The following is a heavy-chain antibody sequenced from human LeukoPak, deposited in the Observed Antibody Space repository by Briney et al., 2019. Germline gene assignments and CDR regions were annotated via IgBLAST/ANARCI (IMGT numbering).Heavy chain of an antibody. J-gene: IGHJ4*01. V-gene: IGHV4-34*01. CDR1: GGSFSGYY. D-gene: IGHD3-3*01. CDR2: INHSGST. Sequence: SETLSLTCAVYGGSFSGYYWSWIRQPPGKGLEWIGEINHSGSTNYNPSLKSRVTISVDTSKNQFSLKLSSVTAADTAVYYCAIYDFWSGYRIDAGWGQGTLVTVSS. CDR3: AIYDFWSGYRIDAG.